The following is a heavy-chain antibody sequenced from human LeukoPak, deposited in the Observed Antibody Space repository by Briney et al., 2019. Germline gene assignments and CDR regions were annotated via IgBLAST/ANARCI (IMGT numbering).Heavy chain of an antibody. J-gene: IGHJ6*02. Sequence: PGGSLRLSCEASGITVSTNYMSWVRQAPGKGLEWVSAISGSGGSTYYADSVKGRFTISRDNSKNTLYLQMNSLRAEDTAVYYCAKGIVYGMDVWGQGTTVTVSS. CDR3: AKGIVYGMDV. CDR2: ISGSGGST. D-gene: IGHD2-15*01. V-gene: IGHV3-23*01. CDR1: GITVSTNY.